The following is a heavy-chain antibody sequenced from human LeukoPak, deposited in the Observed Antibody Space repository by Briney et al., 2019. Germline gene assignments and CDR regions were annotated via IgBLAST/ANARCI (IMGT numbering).Heavy chain of an antibody. D-gene: IGHD3-10*01. CDR3: ARDLEYPRYYGSGSYYNRPAPRNNWFDP. CDR2: INHSGST. V-gene: IGHV4-34*01. Sequence: SETLSLTCAVYGGSFSGYYWSWIRQPPGKGLEWIGEINHSGSTNYNPSLKSRVTISVDTSKNQFSLKLSSVTAADTAVYYCARDLEYPRYYGSGSYYNRPAPRNNWFDPWGQGTLVTVSS. J-gene: IGHJ5*02. CDR1: GGSFSGYY.